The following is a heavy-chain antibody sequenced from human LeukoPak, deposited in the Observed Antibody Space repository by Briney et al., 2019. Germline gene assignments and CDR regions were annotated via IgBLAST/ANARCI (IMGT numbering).Heavy chain of an antibody. CDR3: ARDRGYCSGGSCYPFDY. Sequence: SETLSLTYTVSGGSISSYYWSWIRQPPGKGLEWIGYIYYSGSTNYNPSLKSRVTISVDTSKNQFSLKLSSVTAADTAVYYCARDRGYCSGGSCYPFDYWGQGTLVTVSS. CDR1: GGSISSYY. V-gene: IGHV4-59*01. J-gene: IGHJ4*02. D-gene: IGHD2-15*01. CDR2: IYYSGST.